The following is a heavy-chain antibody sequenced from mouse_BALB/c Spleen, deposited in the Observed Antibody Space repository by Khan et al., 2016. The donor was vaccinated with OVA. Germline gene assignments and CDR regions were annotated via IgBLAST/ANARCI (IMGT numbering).Heavy chain of an antibody. Sequence: QIQLVQSGPELKKPGETVRISCKASGYTFTTAGIQWVQKMPGKGLKWIGWINTHSGVPKYAEDFTGRFAFSLEISVNTGYLQITNLKNEDTATYFCAGGRAAYYRNDGDAMEDWGQGTSVTVSS. CDR2: INTHSGVP. D-gene: IGHD2-14*01. J-gene: IGHJ4*01. CDR3: AGGRAAYYRNDGDAMED. CDR1: GYTFTTAG. V-gene: IGHV9-4*02.